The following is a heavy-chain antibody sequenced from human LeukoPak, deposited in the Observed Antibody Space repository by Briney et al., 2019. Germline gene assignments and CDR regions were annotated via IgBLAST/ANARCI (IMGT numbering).Heavy chain of an antibody. V-gene: IGHV3-66*01. D-gene: IGHD6-6*01. CDR3: ARGSRSSSKGFDS. CDR2: IYSGGST. J-gene: IGHJ4*02. Sequence: GGSLRLSCAASGFTVSNNYMSWVRQAPGKGLEWVSVIYSGGSTYYTASVKGRFTMSRDNSKNTLYLQMNSLRVEDTAVYYCARGSRSSSKGFDSWGQGTLVTVSS. CDR1: GFTVSNNY.